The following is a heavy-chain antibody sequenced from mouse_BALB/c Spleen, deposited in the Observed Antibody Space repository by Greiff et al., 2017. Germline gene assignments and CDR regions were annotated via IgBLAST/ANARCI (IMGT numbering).Heavy chain of an antibody. Sequence: DVQLQESGPGLVKPSQSLSLTCSVTGYSITSGYYWNWIRQFPGNKLEWMGYISYDGSNNYNPSLKNRISITRDTSKNQFFLKLNSVTTEDTATYYCARDGYYAWGQGTTLTVSS. D-gene: IGHD2-3*01. V-gene: IGHV3-6*02. CDR1: GYSITSGYY. J-gene: IGHJ2*01. CDR2: ISYDGSN. CDR3: ARDGYYA.